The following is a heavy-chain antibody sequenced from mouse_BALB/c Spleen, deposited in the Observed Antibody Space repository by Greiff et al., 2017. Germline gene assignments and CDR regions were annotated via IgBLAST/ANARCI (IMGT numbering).Heavy chain of an antibody. Sequence: EVQLQQSGPSLVKPSQTLSLTCSVTGDSITSGYWNWIRKFPGNKLEYMGYISYSGSTYYNPSLKSRISITRDTSKNQYYLQLNSVTTEDTATYYCARNPMINYAMDYWGQGTSVTVAS. CDR2: ISYSGST. CDR1: GDSITSGY. CDR3: ARNPMINYAMDY. V-gene: IGHV3-8*02. D-gene: IGHD2-4*01. J-gene: IGHJ4*01.